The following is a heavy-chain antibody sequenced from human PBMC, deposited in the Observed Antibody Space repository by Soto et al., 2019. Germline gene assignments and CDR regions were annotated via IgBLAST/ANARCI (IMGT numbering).Heavy chain of an antibody. CDR2: ISYDGSNK. D-gene: IGHD3-3*01. CDR3: AKARRGGFLEWLFDY. V-gene: IGHV3-30*18. Sequence: QVQLVESGGGVVPPGRSLRLSCAASGFTFSSYGMHWVRQAPGKGLEWVAVISYDGSNKYYADSVKGRFTISRDNSKNTLYLQMNRLRAEDTAVYYCAKARRGGFLEWLFDYWGQGTLVTVSS. CDR1: GFTFSSYG. J-gene: IGHJ4*02.